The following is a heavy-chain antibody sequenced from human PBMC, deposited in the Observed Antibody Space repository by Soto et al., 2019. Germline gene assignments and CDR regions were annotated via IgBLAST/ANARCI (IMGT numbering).Heavy chain of an antibody. V-gene: IGHV3-23*01. CDR1: GFSFSEYG. CDR2: ISGNKMTT. Sequence: EIQLLESGGGLAQPGGSLRLSCVASGFSFSEYGMSWVRQPPQKTLEWVASISGNKMTTFYPDSVKGRFFISRDNSDNTLHLQMNSLRDDDTAIYYCAKRRLNTITSLSDWWGQGVQVTVSS. J-gene: IGHJ1*01. D-gene: IGHD3-16*02. CDR3: AKRRLNTITSLSDW.